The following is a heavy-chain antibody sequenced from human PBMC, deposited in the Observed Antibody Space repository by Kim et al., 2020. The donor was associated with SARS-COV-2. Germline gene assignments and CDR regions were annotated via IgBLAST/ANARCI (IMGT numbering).Heavy chain of an antibody. CDR1: GFTFSSYW. J-gene: IGHJ4*02. CDR2: IKQDGSEK. D-gene: IGHD4-17*01. CDR3: TVTTHLYYFDY. V-gene: IGHV3-7*03. Sequence: GGSLRLSCAXSGFTFSSYWMSWVRQAAGKGLEWVAKIKQDGSEKYYVDSVKGRFTISRDNAKNSLYLQMNSLRAEDTAVYYCTVTTHLYYFDYWGQGTLVSVSS.